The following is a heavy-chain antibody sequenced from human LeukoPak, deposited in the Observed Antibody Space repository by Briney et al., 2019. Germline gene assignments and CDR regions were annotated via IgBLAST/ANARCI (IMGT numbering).Heavy chain of an antibody. CDR2: TFYRPNWYD. D-gene: IGHD6-19*01. J-gene: IGHJ3*02. V-gene: IGHV6-1*01. Sequence: SQTLSLTCAISGDSVSSNTAAWTWIRQSPSRGLEWLGRTFYRPNWYDDYAASVKSRITINPDTSKNQFSLHLKSVTPEDTAVYYCAREVAGTWAFDIWGQGTRVTVSS. CDR1: GDSVSSNTAA. CDR3: AREVAGTWAFDI.